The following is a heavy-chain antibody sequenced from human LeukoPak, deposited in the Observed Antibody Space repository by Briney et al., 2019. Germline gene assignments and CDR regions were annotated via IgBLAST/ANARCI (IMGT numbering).Heavy chain of an antibody. D-gene: IGHD5-12*01. CDR3: AHRFGYSGYENWFDP. Sequence: SGPTLVKPTQTLTLTCTFSGFSLSTSGVGVGWIRQPPGKALEWLALIYWNDDKRYSPSLKSRLTITKDTSKNQVVLTMTNVDPVDTATYYCAHRFGYSGYENWFDPWGQGTLVTVSS. CDR1: GFSLSTSGVG. J-gene: IGHJ5*02. CDR2: IYWNDDK. V-gene: IGHV2-5*01.